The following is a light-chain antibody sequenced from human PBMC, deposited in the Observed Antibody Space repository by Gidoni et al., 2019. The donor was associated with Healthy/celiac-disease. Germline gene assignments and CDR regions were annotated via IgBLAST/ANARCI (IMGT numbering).Light chain of an antibody. Sequence: EIVMTQSPATLSVSPGERATLSCRASQSVSSNLAWYQQKPGQAPRLLIYGASTRATGIPARVSGSGSGTEFTLTISSLQSEDFAVYYCQQYNNWPPFTFXPXTKVDIK. CDR2: GAS. CDR1: QSVSSN. V-gene: IGKV3-15*01. CDR3: QQYNNWPPFT. J-gene: IGKJ3*01.